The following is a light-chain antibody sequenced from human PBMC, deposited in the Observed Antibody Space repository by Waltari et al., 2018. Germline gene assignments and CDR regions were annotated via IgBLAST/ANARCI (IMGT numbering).Light chain of an antibody. CDR3: CSYSGSGSFPYV. CDR2: DVI. CDR1: SNNIGFYDL. Sequence: QSALTQPASVSGSPGQSITISCTGSSNNIGFYDLVSWYQQPPGKAPQLIIFDVIKRPSGVSDRFSGSKSGNTASLTISGLQTEDDADYYCCSYSGSGSFPYVFGPGTRVAVL. J-gene: IGLJ1*01. V-gene: IGLV2-23*02.